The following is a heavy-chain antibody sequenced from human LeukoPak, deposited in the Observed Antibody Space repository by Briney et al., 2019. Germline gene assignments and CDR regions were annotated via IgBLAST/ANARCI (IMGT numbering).Heavy chain of an antibody. Sequence: ASVTLSCTASGYTFNTFDINWVRQAPGQGPEWMGWVNPDNDKTVYAPKFQGRVSISSNNSINTAYMEFSGLKSDDTAVYYCARGRRLRGVTSRPIYYYYYMDVWGGGTTVTVSS. V-gene: IGHV1-8*03. D-gene: IGHD3-10*01. CDR2: VNPDNDKT. J-gene: IGHJ6*03. CDR3: ARGRRLRGVTSRPIYYYYYMDV. CDR1: GYTFNTFD.